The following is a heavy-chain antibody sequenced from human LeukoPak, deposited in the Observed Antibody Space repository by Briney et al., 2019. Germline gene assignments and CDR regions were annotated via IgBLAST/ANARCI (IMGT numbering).Heavy chain of an antibody. V-gene: IGHV4-59*01. J-gene: IGHJ4*02. CDR3: ARSVDIAMVTFDY. CDR2: IHYSGSI. D-gene: IGHD5-18*01. Sequence: PSETLSLTCTVSGGSISTYYWSWIRQPPGKGLEWIGYIHYSGSIKYNPSLKSRVTISLGTSKNQFSLRLRSVTAADTAVYNCARSVDIAMVTFDYWGQGTLVTVSS. CDR1: GGSISTYY.